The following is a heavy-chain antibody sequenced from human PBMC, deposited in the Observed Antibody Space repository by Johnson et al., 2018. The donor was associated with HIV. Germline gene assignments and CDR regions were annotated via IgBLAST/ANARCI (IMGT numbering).Heavy chain of an antibody. CDR2: ISYDGSNK. V-gene: IGHV3-30*04. D-gene: IGHD6-13*01. Sequence: QVQLVESGGGVVQPGRSLRLSCAASGFTFSSYAMHWVRQAPGKGLEWVAVISYDGSNKYYADSVKGRFTISRDNSKNTLYLQMNSRRAEDTAVYYCARDRGGIAEQSGAFDIWGQGTMVTVSS. J-gene: IGHJ3*02. CDR3: ARDRGGIAEQSGAFDI. CDR1: GFTFSSYA.